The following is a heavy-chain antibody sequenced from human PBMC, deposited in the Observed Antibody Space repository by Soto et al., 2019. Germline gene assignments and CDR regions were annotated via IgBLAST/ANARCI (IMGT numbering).Heavy chain of an antibody. Sequence: ASVNISCKDSGCTFTSYCISGVRQAPGQGLEWMGWISAYNGNTNYAQKLQGRVTMTTDTSTSTAYMELRSLRSDDTAAYYCARDARRIAVAGRFDYWGQGTLVTVSS. D-gene: IGHD6-19*01. J-gene: IGHJ4*02. CDR3: ARDARRIAVAGRFDY. CDR2: ISAYNGNT. CDR1: GCTFTSYC. V-gene: IGHV1-18*04.